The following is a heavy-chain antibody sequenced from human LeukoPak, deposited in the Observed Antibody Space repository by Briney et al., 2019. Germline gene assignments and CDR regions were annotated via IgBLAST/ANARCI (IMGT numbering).Heavy chain of an antibody. V-gene: IGHV1-18*01. CDR2: ISAYNGNT. Sequence: ASVKVSCKASGYTFTSYGISWVRQAPGQGLEWMGWISAYNGNTNYTQKLQGRVTMTTDTSTSTAYMELRSLRSDDTAMYYCARSRDFWSGSSNWFDPWGQGTLVTVSS. CDR3: ARSRDFWSGSSNWFDP. J-gene: IGHJ5*02. CDR1: GYTFTSYG. D-gene: IGHD3-3*01.